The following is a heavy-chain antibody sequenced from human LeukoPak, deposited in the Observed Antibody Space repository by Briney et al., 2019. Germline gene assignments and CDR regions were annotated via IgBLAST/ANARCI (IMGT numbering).Heavy chain of an antibody. CDR2: IKQEGNEK. CDR3: ARLGGTVTWDY. V-gene: IGHV3-7*01. CDR1: GFTFSSYS. J-gene: IGHJ4*02. Sequence: GGSLRLFCAASGFTFSSYSMNWVRQAPGKGREWVANIKQEGNEKYYVGSVKGRFTISRDNAKNSLYLQMNGLRVEDAAVYYCARLGGTVTWDYWGQGTLVTVSS. D-gene: IGHD4-17*01.